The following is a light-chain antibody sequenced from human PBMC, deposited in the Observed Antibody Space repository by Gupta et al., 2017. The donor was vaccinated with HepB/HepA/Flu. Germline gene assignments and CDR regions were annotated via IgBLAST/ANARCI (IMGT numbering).Light chain of an antibody. V-gene: IGKV1-5*03. CDR2: KAS. J-gene: IGKJ4*01. CDR1: QSINSW. CDR3: QQEDNYPIT. Sequence: DTQMTQSPSTLSASIGDRVTITCRASQSINSWLAWYQQKPGKAPKFLINKASTLESGVPSRFSGSRSGTEFTLTISSLHPEDFATYYCQQEDNYPITFGGGTKVEIK.